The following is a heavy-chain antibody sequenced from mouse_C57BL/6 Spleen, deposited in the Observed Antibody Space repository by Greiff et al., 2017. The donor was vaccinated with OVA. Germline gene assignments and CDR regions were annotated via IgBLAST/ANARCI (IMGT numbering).Heavy chain of an antibody. V-gene: IGHV1-9*01. D-gene: IGHD1-1*01. CDR1: GYTFTGYW. CDR2: ILPGSGST. CDR3: ARSEGYYGSSSAWFAY. J-gene: IGHJ3*01. Sequence: VQLQQSGAELMKPGASVKLSCKATGYTFTGYWIEWVKQRPGHGLEWIGEILPGSGSTNYNEKFKGKATFTADTSSNTAYMQLSSLTTEDSAIYYCARSEGYYGSSSAWFAYWGQGTLVTVSA.